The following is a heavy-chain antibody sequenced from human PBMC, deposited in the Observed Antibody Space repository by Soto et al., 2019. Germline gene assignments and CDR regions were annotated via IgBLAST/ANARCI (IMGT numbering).Heavy chain of an antibody. CDR2: IYYSGST. CDR1: GGSISSYY. J-gene: IGHJ6*02. Sequence: SETLSLTCTVSGGSISSYYWSWIRQPPGKGLEWIGYIYYSGSTNYNPSLKSRVTISVDTSKNQFSLKLSSVTAADTAVYYCARSGGAMVTGYYYYYYGMDVWGQGTTVTVS. D-gene: IGHD5-18*01. CDR3: ARSGGAMVTGYYYYYYGMDV. V-gene: IGHV4-59*01.